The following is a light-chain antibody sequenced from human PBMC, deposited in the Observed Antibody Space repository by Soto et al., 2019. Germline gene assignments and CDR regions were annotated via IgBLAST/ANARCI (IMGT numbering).Light chain of an antibody. J-gene: IGKJ4*01. CDR2: VAS. V-gene: IGKV1-39*01. CDR3: QKSFTTPLN. Sequence: DIQMTHSPSSLSASVLYIVTITFRASQSIGRFLNWHQQKPGKAPNVLINVASTLRSGVPSRFSGSGSGTDFNLTINSLQPEDFATYFCQKSFTTPLNFGGGTKVDIK. CDR1: QSIGRF.